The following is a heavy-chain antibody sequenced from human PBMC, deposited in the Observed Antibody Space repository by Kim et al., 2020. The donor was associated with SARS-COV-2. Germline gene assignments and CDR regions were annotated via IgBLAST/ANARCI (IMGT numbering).Heavy chain of an antibody. CDR3: ARQVIYSSVMVDY. CDR2: IYYSGST. Sequence: SETLSLTCTVSGGSISSSSYYWGWIRQPPGKGLEWIGSIYYSGSTYYNPSLKSRVTISVDTSKNQFSLKLSSVTAADTAVYYCARQVIYSSVMVDYWGQGTLVTVSS. J-gene: IGHJ4*02. CDR1: GGSISSSSYY. V-gene: IGHV4-39*01. D-gene: IGHD6-25*01.